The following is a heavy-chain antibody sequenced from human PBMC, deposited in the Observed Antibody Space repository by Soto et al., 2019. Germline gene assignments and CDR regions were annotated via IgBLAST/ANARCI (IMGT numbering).Heavy chain of an antibody. D-gene: IGHD6-19*01. J-gene: IGHJ4*02. CDR3: AQGVAVPGKIDY. V-gene: IGHV3-23*01. CDR1: GFTFSSYA. CDR2: ISGSGGST. Sequence: EVQLLESGGGLVQPGGSLRLSCAASGFTFSSYAMSWVRQAPGKGLEWVSAISGSGGSTYYADSVKGRFTISRDNSKNTLYLQMNSLRAEDTAVYYCAQGVAVPGKIDYWGQGTLVTVSS.